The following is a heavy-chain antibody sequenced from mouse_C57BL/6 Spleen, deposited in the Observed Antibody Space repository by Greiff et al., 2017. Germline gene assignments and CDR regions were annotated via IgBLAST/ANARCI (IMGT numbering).Heavy chain of an antibody. CDR1: GYTFTTYP. D-gene: IGHD1-1*01. CDR2: FHPYNDDT. J-gene: IGHJ2*01. CDR3: ATYGSSYVGFDY. Sequence: VKLQESGAELVKPGASVKMSCKASGYTFTTYPIEWMKQNHGKSLEWIGNFHPYNDDTKYNEKFKGKATLTVEKSSSTVYLELSRLTSDDSAVYYCATYGSSYVGFDYWGQGTTLTVSS. V-gene: IGHV1-47*01.